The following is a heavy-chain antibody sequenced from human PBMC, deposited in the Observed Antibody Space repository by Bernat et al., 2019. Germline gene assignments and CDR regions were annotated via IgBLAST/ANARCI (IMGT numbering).Heavy chain of an antibody. CDR3: EREPPGSNGFDP. CDR1: GFTFSSYW. Sequence: EVQLVESGGGLVQPGGSLRLSCAASGFTFSSYWMHWVRQAPGKGLVWVSRINSDGSSTCYADSVKGRFTISRDNAKNTLYLQMNSLTAEDTAVYYCEREPPGSNGFDPWGQGTLVTVSS. CDR2: INSDGSST. J-gene: IGHJ5*02. D-gene: IGHD3-10*01. V-gene: IGHV3-74*01.